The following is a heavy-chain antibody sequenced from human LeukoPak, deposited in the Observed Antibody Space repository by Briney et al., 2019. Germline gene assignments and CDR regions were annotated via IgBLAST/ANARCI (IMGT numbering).Heavy chain of an antibody. J-gene: IGHJ4*02. CDR3: MRQGDWNFEF. CDR2: IRPDGGER. V-gene: IGHV3-7*03. CDR1: GFSSRTHW. Sequence: GESLRLSCTASGFSSRTHWMSWVRQAPGKGLEWVANIRPDGGERYYGDSLKGRFTISRDNDKNSLYLQMNFLRADDTAIYYCMRQGDWNFEFWGQGTLVTVSS. D-gene: IGHD3/OR15-3a*01.